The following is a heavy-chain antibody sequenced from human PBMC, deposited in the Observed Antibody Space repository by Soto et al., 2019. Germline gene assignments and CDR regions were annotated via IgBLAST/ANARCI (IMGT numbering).Heavy chain of an antibody. D-gene: IGHD3-22*01. J-gene: IGHJ4*02. V-gene: IGHV3-23*01. CDR2: ISGSGGST. CDR3: AHNLRPSYDSIGYYFDY. CDR1: GFTFSSYA. Sequence: GGSLRLSCAASGFTFSSYAMSWVRQAPGKGLEWVSAISGSGGSTYYADSVKGRFTISRDNSKNTLYLQMNSLRAEDTAVYYCAHNLRPSYDSIGYYFDYWGQGTLVTVSS.